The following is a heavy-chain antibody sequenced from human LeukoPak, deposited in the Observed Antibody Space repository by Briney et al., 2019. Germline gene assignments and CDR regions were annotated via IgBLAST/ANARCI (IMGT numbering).Heavy chain of an antibody. CDR2: IKSKTNNYAT. CDR3: TRLENGRLAFDY. Sequence: PGGSLRLSCAASGFTFSGSAMHWVRRSSGKGLEWVGRIKSKTNNYATAYAASVKGRFTISRDDSKNTAYLQMNSLKTEDTAVYYCTRLENGRLAFDYRGQGTLVTVSS. CDR1: GFTFSGSA. V-gene: IGHV3-73*01. D-gene: IGHD2-8*01. J-gene: IGHJ4*02.